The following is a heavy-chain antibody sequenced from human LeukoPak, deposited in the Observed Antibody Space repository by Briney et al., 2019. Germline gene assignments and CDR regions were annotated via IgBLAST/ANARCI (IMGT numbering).Heavy chain of an antibody. CDR2: INTDGSNT. CDR3: ALITGKRDFGY. D-gene: IGHD1-1*01. CDR1: GFTFTSKW. V-gene: IGHV3-74*01. Sequence: PGRSLRLSCAASGFTFTSKWMHWVRQAPGKGLVWVSHINTDGSNTAYADSVRGRFTISRDNAKNTLYLQMNSLRAEDTAVYYCALITGKRDFGYWGQGTPVTVSS. J-gene: IGHJ4*02.